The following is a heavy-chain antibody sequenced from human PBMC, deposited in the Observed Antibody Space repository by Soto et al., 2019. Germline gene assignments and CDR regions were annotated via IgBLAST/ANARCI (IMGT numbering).Heavy chain of an antibody. V-gene: IGHV4-4*02. J-gene: IGHJ4*02. D-gene: IGHD6-6*01. CDR1: GGSISSSNW. Sequence: QVLLQESGPGLVKPSGTLSLTCAVSGGSISSSNWWSWVRQPPGEGLEWIGEIYHSGSTNYNPSLKIRATISVDESKNQFSLKLSSVTAAATAVYYCASAAEYSSASGALYFDYWGQGTLVTVSS. CDR3: ASAAEYSSASGALYFDY. CDR2: IYHSGST.